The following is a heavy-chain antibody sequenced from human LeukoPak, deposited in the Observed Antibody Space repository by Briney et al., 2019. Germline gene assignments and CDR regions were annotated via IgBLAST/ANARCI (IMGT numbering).Heavy chain of an antibody. D-gene: IGHD3-3*01. CDR3: ARGPEYDFWSGYYTGIAFDI. Sequence: SETLTLTCAVYVGSFSKYYWSWIRQPPGKGLEWIGEINHSGSTNYNPSLKSRATISVDTSKNQVSLKLNSVTAADTAVYWCARGPEYDFWSGYYTGIAFDIWGQGTMVTVSS. CDR2: INHSGST. J-gene: IGHJ3*02. CDR1: VGSFSKYY. V-gene: IGHV4-34*01.